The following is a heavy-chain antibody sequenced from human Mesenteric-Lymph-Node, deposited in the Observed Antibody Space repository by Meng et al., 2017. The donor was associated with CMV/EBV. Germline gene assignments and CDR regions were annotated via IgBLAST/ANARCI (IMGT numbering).Heavy chain of an antibody. CDR1: GGTFSTHS. D-gene: IGHD6-19*01. V-gene: IGHV1-69*05. Sequence: SVKVSCKASGGTFSTHSISWVRQAPGQGLEWMGEIIPTFASANYAQKFQGRVSITTDESTSTAYMDLSSLKSDDTAVYYCARGYSSGWYIYIIDNWGQGTQVTVSS. CDR3: ARGYSSGWYIYIIDN. J-gene: IGHJ4*02. CDR2: IIPTFASA.